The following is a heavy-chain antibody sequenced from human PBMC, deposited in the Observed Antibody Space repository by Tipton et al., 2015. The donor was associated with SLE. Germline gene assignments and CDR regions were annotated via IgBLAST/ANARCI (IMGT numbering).Heavy chain of an antibody. CDR1: GYTFTSYG. D-gene: IGHD3-9*01. V-gene: IGHV1-18*03. CDR2: ISAYNGNT. Sequence: QLVQSGAEVKKPGASVKVSCKASGYTFTSYGISWVRQAPGQRLEWMGWISAYNGNTNYAQKLQGRVTMTTDTSTSTAYMELSSLRSEDMAVYYCARGRILTDTKDWFDPWGQGTLVTVSS. CDR3: ARGRILTDTKDWFDP. J-gene: IGHJ5*02.